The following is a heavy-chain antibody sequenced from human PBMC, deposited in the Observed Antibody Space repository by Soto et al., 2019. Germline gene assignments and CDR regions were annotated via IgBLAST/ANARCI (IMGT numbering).Heavy chain of an antibody. J-gene: IGHJ4*02. CDR3: ARGGGWVGEASFDS. CDR2: INAGNGRE. Sequence: QVQLQQSGAEVKKPGASVTISCKTSGYTFTSYTLHWVRQAPGQGLEWMGWINAGNGREKYSQRFQDRVSLSTDKPAPPAYMNLKGPSSEARAMYFGARGGGWVGEASFDSWGQGTLVTVSS. D-gene: IGHD3-10*01. V-gene: IGHV1-3*01. CDR1: GYTFTSYT.